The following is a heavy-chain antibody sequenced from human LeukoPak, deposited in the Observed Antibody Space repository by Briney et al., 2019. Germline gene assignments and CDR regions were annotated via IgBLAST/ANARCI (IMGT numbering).Heavy chain of an antibody. V-gene: IGHV4-39*07. Sequence: PSETLSLTCTVSGGSISSSSYYWGWIRQPPGKGLEWIGSIYYSGSTYYNPSLKSRVTISVDTSKNQFSLKLSSVTAADTAVYYCARHSSPRLCGGDCYGHFDLWGRGTLVTVSS. CDR3: ARHSSPRLCGGDCYGHFDL. CDR1: GGSISSSSYY. J-gene: IGHJ2*01. D-gene: IGHD2-21*02. CDR2: IYYSGST.